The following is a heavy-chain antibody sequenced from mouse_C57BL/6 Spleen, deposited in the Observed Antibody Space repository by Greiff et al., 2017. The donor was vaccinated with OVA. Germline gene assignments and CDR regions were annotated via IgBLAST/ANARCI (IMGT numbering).Heavy chain of an antibody. CDR1: GYTFTSYW. D-gene: IGHD3-2*02. CDR2: IYPSDSET. V-gene: IGHV1-61*01. Sequence: VQLQQPGAELVRPGSSVKLSCKASGYTFTSYWMDWVKQRPGQGLEWIGNIYPSDSETHYNQKFKDKATLTVDKSSSTAYMQLTSLTSEDAAVYYGARDSSGPWGFAYWGQGTLVTVSA. CDR3: ARDSSGPWGFAY. J-gene: IGHJ3*01.